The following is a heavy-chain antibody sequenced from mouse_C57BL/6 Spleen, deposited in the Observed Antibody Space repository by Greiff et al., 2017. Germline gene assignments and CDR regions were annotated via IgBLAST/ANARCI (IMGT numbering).Heavy chain of an antibody. Sequence: QVQLQQPGAELVKPGASVKLSCKASGYTFTSYWMQWVKQRPGQGLEWIGEIDPSDSYTNYNQKFKGKATLTVDTSSSTAYMQLSSLTSEDSAVYDCARRNWKDYYAIDYWGQGTSVTVSS. CDR3: ARRNWKDYYAIDY. CDR2: IDPSDSYT. V-gene: IGHV1-50*01. J-gene: IGHJ4*01. CDR1: GYTFTSYW. D-gene: IGHD4-1*01.